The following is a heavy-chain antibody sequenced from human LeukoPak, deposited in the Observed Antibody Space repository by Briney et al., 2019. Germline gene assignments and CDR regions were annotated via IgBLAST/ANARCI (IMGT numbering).Heavy chain of an antibody. J-gene: IGHJ4*02. CDR2: IKQDGSEK. CDR3: ARGTIAAAGYYYFDY. V-gene: IGHV3-7*04. CDR1: GFTFSNAW. Sequence: PGGSLRLSCAAPGFTFSNAWMSWVRQAPGKGLEWVANIKQDGSEKYYVDSVKGRFTISRDNANNSLYLQMNSLRAEDTAVYYCARGTIAAAGYYYFDYWGQGTQVTVSS. D-gene: IGHD6-13*01.